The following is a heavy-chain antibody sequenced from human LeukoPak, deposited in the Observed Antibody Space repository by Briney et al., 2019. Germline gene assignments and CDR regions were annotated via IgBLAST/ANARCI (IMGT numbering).Heavy chain of an antibody. Sequence: PSETLSLTCTVSGGSISTYYWSWIRQPPGKGLEWIGYIYYSGSTSYNPSLKSRVTISVDTSKHQFSLKLSSVTAADTAVYYCARVKRWLQQYYFDYWGQGTLVTVSS. CDR2: IYYSGST. CDR3: ARVKRWLQQYYFDY. V-gene: IGHV4-59*01. D-gene: IGHD5-24*01. J-gene: IGHJ4*02. CDR1: GGSISTYY.